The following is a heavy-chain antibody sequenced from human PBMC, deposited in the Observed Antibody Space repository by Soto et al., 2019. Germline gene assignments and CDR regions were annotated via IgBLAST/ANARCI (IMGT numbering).Heavy chain of an antibody. CDR1: SDSMNSGGYY. D-gene: IGHD6-6*01. CDR3: ARRGGSSSGYYYYAMDV. V-gene: IGHV4-31*03. CDR2: IYSNGDT. J-gene: IGHJ6*02. Sequence: SETLSLTCSVSSDSMNSGGYYWSWIGQHPGKGLEWIGYIYSNGDTYYNPSLKSRVTISVDTSKNQFSLNLTSVTAADTAVYYCARRGGSSSGYYYYAMDVWGQGTTVTV.